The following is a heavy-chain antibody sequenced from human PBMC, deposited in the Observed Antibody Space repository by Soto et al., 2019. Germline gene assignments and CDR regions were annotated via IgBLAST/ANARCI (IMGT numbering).Heavy chain of an antibody. CDR1: GYTFTNYG. V-gene: IGHV1-18*01. Sequence: ASVQVSCKGSGYTFTNYGISWVRQAPGQGLEWMGWISAYNGNTKYAQKLQGRVTMTTDTSTSTAYMELRSLRSDDTAVYYCARGVGSGSYYNQYNWFDPWGQGTLVTVSS. CDR3: ARGVGSGSYYNQYNWFDP. D-gene: IGHD3-10*01. CDR2: ISAYNGNT. J-gene: IGHJ5*02.